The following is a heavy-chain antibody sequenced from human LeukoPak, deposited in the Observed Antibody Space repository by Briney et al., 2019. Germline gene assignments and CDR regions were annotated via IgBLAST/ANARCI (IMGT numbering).Heavy chain of an antibody. CDR1: GYTFTGYG. J-gene: IGHJ4*02. CDR2: ISAYNGNT. V-gene: IGHV1-18*01. CDR3: ARAAGYCSGGSCDYFDY. Sequence: ASVKVSCKASGYTFTGYGISWVRQAPGQGLEWMGWISAYNGNTNYAQKLQGRVTMTTDTSTSTAYMELSSLRSEDTAVYYCARAAGYCSGGSCDYFDYWGQGTLVTVSS. D-gene: IGHD2-15*01.